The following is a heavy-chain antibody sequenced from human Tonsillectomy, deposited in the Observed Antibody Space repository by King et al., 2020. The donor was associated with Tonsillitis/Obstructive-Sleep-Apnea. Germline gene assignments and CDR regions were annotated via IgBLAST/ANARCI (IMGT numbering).Heavy chain of an antibody. Sequence: VQLVESGAEVKKPGESLRISCTGSGYSFSSYWITWVRQMPGKGLEWMGRIDPSDSYTNYSPSFQGHVTTSADKSISTAYLQWSSLKASDTAMYYCATGYDYGDYSLDCWGQGPLVTVSS. D-gene: IGHD4-17*01. J-gene: IGHJ4*01. V-gene: IGHV5-10-1*03. CDR3: ATGYDYGDYSLDC. CDR2: IDPSDSYT. CDR1: GYSFSSYW.